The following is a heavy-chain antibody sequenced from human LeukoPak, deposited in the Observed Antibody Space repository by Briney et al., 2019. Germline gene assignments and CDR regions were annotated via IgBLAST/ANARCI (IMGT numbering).Heavy chain of an antibody. J-gene: IGHJ6*02. CDR2: IYHSGST. CDR3: ARSYGSGSSYYGMDV. CDR1: GGSISSGGYS. Sequence: SETLSLTCAVSGGSISSGGYSWSWIRQPPGKGLEWIGYIYHSGSTYYNPSLKSRVTISVDTSKNQFSLMLSSVTAADTAVYYCARSYGSGSSYYGMDVWGQGTTVTVSS. D-gene: IGHD3-10*01. V-gene: IGHV4-30-2*02.